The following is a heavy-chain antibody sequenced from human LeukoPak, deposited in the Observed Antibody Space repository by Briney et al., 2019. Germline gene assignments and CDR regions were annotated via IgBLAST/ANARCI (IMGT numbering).Heavy chain of an antibody. J-gene: IGHJ4*02. Sequence: PSETLPLTCTVSGDSLTSGVYYWTWIRQPAGKGLEWIGRVYTDGTTDYNSSLQSRVSISIDTANNQFSLKLTSVTAADTAIYYCARQDLGDYGRNYFQSWGQGTLVIVSS. CDR2: VYTDGTT. V-gene: IGHV4-61*02. CDR3: ARQDLGDYGRNYFQS. D-gene: IGHD4-17*01. CDR1: GDSLTSGVYY.